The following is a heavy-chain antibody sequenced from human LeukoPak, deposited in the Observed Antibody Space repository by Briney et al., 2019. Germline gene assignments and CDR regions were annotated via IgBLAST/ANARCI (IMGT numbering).Heavy chain of an antibody. CDR1: GGSISSYY. CDR2: IYYSGST. D-gene: IGHD3-9*01. J-gene: IGHJ6*02. Sequence: SETLSLTCTVSGGSISSYYWSWIRQPPGKGLEWIGYIYYSGSTNYNPSLKSRVTISVDTSKNQFSLKLSSVTAADTAVYYCARVRFDRGNYYGMDVWGQGTTVTVSS. CDR3: ARVRFDRGNYYGMDV. V-gene: IGHV4-59*01.